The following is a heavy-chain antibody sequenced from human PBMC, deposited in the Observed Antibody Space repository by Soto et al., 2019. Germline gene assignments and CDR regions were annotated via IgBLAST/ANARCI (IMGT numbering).Heavy chain of an antibody. CDR3: ARADCSSNSCHYGY. J-gene: IGHJ4*02. D-gene: IGHD2-2*01. V-gene: IGHV1-3*01. CDR1: GYTFTGYY. Sequence: ASVKVSCKASGYTFTGYYMHWVRQAPGQGLEWMGWINAGNGNTKYSQKFQGRVTITRDTSASTAYVELSSLRSEDTAVLYCARADCSSNSCHYGYWGQGTLVTVSS. CDR2: INAGNGNT.